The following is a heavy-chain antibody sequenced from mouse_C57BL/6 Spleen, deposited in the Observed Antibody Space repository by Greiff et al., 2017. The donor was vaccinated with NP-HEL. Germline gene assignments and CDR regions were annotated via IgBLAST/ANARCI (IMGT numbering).Heavy chain of an antibody. Sequence: EVQLQQSGAELVRPGASVKLSCTASGFNIKDDYMHWVKQRPEQGLEWIGWIDPENGDTEYASKFQGKATITADTSSNTAYLQLSSLTSEDTAVYYCTPLTTTVVAFYYAMDYWGQGTSVTVSS. D-gene: IGHD1-1*01. J-gene: IGHJ4*01. CDR3: TPLTTTVVAFYYAMDY. V-gene: IGHV14-4*01. CDR1: GFNIKDDY. CDR2: IDPENGDT.